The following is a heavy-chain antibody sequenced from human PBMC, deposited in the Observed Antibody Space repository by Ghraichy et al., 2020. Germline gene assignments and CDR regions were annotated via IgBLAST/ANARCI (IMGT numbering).Heavy chain of an antibody. Sequence: GGSLRLSCAASGFTFSSYSMNWVRQAPGKGLEWVSYISSSSSTIYYADSVKGRFTISRDNAKNSLYLQMNSLRAEDTAVYYCARVLPYCSSTSCYDYYYYGMDVWGQGTTVTVSS. CDR1: GFTFSSYS. D-gene: IGHD2-2*01. J-gene: IGHJ6*02. CDR3: ARVLPYCSSTSCYDYYYYGMDV. CDR2: ISSSSSTI. V-gene: IGHV3-48*04.